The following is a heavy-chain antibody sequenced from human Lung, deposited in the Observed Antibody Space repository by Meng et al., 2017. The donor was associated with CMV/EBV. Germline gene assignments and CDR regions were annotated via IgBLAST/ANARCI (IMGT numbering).Heavy chain of an antibody. CDR2: MNPNSGYT. CDR3: ARSLVHSAMDV. J-gene: IGHJ6*02. V-gene: IGHV1-8*01. D-gene: IGHD3-16*01. Sequence: XVXVSCKASGYSFITDDINWVRQAAGQGPEWMGWMNPNSGYTGYAQKFQGRVTMTRNVSTRTAYMELTSLRSEDTAVYYCARSLVHSAMDVWGQGPAVTVSS. CDR1: GYSFITDD.